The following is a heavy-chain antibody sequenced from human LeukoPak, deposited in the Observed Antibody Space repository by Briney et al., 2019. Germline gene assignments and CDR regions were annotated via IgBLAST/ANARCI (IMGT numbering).Heavy chain of an antibody. D-gene: IGHD3-3*01. CDR3: ARDRPYDFWSGYGVDYYYYMDV. Sequence: AASVKVSCKASGYTFTSYGISWVRRAPGQGLEWMGWISAYNGNTNYAQKLQGRVTMTTDTSTSTAYMELRSLRSDDTAVYYCARDRPYDFWSGYGVDYYYYMDVWGKGTTVTVSS. V-gene: IGHV1-18*01. CDR2: ISAYNGNT. J-gene: IGHJ6*03. CDR1: GYTFTSYG.